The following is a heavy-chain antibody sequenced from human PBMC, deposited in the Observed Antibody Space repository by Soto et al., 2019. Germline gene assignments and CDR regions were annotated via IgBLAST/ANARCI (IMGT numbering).Heavy chain of an antibody. CDR3: ARTTMVRGVIGLNRDAFDI. J-gene: IGHJ3*02. CDR1: GGTFSSYT. Sequence: QVQLVQSGAEVKKPGSSVKVSCKASGGTFSSYTISWVRQAPGQGLEWMGRIIPILGIANYAQKFQGRVTITADKSTSTAYMERSSLRSEDTAVYYCARTTMVRGVIGLNRDAFDIWGQGTMVTVSS. CDR2: IIPILGIA. D-gene: IGHD3-10*01. V-gene: IGHV1-69*02.